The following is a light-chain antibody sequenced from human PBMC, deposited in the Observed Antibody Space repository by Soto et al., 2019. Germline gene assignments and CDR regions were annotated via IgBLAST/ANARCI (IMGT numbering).Light chain of an antibody. Sequence: DIQMTQSPSTLSASVGDRVTITCRASQSISSWLAWYQQRPEKAPKLLIYKASGLESGVPSRFSGSGSGTDVTLTSSSLQPDDFAAYYCQQYESFFPLTFGGGTKVDIK. CDR3: QQYESFFPLT. V-gene: IGKV1-5*03. CDR1: QSISSW. J-gene: IGKJ4*01. CDR2: KAS.